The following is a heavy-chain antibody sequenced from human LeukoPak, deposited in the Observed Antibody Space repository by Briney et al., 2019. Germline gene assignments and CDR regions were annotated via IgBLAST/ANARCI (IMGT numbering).Heavy chain of an antibody. CDR3: ARDLWYYDSSGFDY. V-gene: IGHV3-7*01. CDR2: IKQDGSEK. CDR1: GFTFSSYW. J-gene: IGHJ4*02. D-gene: IGHD3-22*01. Sequence: PGGSLRLSCAASGFTFSSYWMSWVRQAPGKGLEWVANIKQDGSEKYYVDSVKGRFTISRDNAKNSLYLQMNSLRAEDTAVYYCARDLWYYDSSGFDYWGRGTLVTVSS.